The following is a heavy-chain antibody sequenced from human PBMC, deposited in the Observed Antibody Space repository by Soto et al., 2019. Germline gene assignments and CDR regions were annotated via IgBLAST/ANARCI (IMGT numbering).Heavy chain of an antibody. CDR2: ISGSGGST. Sequence: GGSLRLSCAASGFTFSSYAMSWVRQAPGKGLEWVSAISGSGGSTYHADSVKGRFTISRDNSKNTLYLQMNSLRAEDTAVYYCANQPRWRITNFSVPDAIDIWGQGAIVTVS. CDR3: ANQPRWRITNFSVPDAIDI. V-gene: IGHV3-23*01. J-gene: IGHJ3*02. D-gene: IGHD3-3*01. CDR1: GFTFSSYA.